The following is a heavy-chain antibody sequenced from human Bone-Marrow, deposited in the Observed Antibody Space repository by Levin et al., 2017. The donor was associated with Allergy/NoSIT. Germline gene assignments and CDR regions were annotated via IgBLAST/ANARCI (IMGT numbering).Heavy chain of an antibody. Sequence: SCAASGFTFTNAWMSWVRQAPGKGLEWIGRIKSKTDGGTTDYAAPVKGRFTFSRDDSKNMLYLQMNSLKTEDTAVYYCTTGDYDMSWGQGTLVTVSS. V-gene: IGHV3-15*01. CDR2: IKSKTDGGTT. CDR3: TTGDYDMS. D-gene: IGHD3-9*01. J-gene: IGHJ4*02. CDR1: GFTFTNAW.